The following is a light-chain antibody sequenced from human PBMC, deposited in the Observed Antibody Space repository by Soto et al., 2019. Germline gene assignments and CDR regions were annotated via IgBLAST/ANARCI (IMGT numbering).Light chain of an antibody. CDR1: SSNIGSNT. Sequence: QYVLTQPPSASGTPGQRVTISCSGSSSNIGSNTVNWYQQLPGTAPKLLIYSNNQRPSGVPDRFSGSKSGTSASLAISGLQSDDEADYYCAAWDDILNGVVFGGGTKLTVL. CDR3: AAWDDILNGVV. J-gene: IGLJ2*01. CDR2: SNN. V-gene: IGLV1-44*01.